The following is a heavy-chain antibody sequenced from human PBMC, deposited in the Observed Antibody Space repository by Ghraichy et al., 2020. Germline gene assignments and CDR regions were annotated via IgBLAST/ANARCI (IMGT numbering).Heavy chain of an antibody. CDR1: GDSVSSNSAA. CDR3: ARDVGSGWSPHSAKYYFDY. D-gene: IGHD6-19*01. CDR2: TYYRSKWYN. J-gene: IGHJ4*02. V-gene: IGHV6-1*01. Sequence: SQTLSLTCAISGDSVSSNSAAWNWIRQSPSRGLEWLGRTYYRSKWYNDYAVSVKSRITINPDTSKNQFSLQLNSVTPEDTAVYYCARDVGSGWSPHSAKYYFDYWGQGTLVTVSS.